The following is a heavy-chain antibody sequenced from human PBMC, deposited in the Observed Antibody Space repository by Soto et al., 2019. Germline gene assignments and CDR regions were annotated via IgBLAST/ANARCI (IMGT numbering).Heavy chain of an antibody. CDR1: GYTFAFYF. Sequence: ASVKVSCKASGYTFAFYFIHLVRQAPGHGLEWMGTINPTGGPTSYAQKFQGRVTMTRDTSTNTVYMELTSLTYDDTAVYYCTRAEEMATIRFEHWGQGTLVTVSS. CDR2: INPTGGPT. V-gene: IGHV1-46*01. J-gene: IGHJ4*02. CDR3: TRAEEMATIRFEH.